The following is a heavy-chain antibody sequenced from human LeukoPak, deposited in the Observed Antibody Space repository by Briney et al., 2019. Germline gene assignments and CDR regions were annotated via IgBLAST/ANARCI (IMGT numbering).Heavy chain of an antibody. J-gene: IGHJ6*02. D-gene: IGHD3-3*01. CDR3: AVDLLYYYGMDV. CDR2: IWYDGSNK. V-gene: IGHV3-33*01. Sequence: PGGSLRLSCAASGFTFSSYGMHWVRQAPGKGLEWVAVIWYDGSNKYYADSVKGRLTISRDNSKNTLYLQMNSLRAEDTAVYYCAVDLLYYYGMDVWGQGTTVTVSS. CDR1: GFTFSSYG.